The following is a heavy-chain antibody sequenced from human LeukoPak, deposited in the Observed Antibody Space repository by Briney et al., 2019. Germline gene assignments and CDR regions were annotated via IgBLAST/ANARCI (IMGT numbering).Heavy chain of an antibody. CDR3: ARVVVVPAAIGAYEGGYFDY. J-gene: IGHJ4*02. D-gene: IGHD2-2*02. CDR2: MNQDGSEK. CDR1: GFTFRRYW. Sequence: GGSLRLSCAASGFTFRRYWMTWVRQAPGKGLEWVANMNQDGSEKYYADSVKGRFTISRDNSKNTLYLQMNSLRAEDTAVYYCARVVVVPAAIGAYEGGYFDYWGQGTLVTVSS. V-gene: IGHV3-7*01.